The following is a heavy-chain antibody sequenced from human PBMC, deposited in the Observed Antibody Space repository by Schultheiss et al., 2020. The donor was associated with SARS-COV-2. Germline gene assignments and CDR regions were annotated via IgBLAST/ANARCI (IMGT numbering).Heavy chain of an antibody. CDR2: ISSSSSYT. J-gene: IGHJ6*03. CDR3: ASWEEAAAADYMDV. D-gene: IGHD6-13*01. V-gene: IGHV3-21*05. CDR1: GFTFSSYS. Sequence: GESLKISCAASGFTFSSYSMNWVRQAPGKGLEWVSYISSSSSYTYYADSVKGRFTISRDNSKNTLYLQMNSLRAEDTAVYYCASWEEAAAADYMDVWGKGTTVTVSS.